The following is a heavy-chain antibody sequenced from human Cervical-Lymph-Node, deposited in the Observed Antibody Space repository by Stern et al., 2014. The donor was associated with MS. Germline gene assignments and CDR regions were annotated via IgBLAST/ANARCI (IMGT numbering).Heavy chain of an antibody. CDR1: GASFSTNA. CDR3: TREHHGGNFAS. D-gene: IGHD4-23*01. Sequence: QVQLVQSGAEVKKPGSSVKVSCKVSGASFSTNAISWVRQAPGQGLEWMGAIVSIVDKANYAHKCRGRVTIAADESTSTAYLDLSSLRSGDTAVYFCTREHHGGNFASWGQGTLVTVSS. J-gene: IGHJ4*02. CDR2: IVSIVDKA. V-gene: IGHV1-69*12.